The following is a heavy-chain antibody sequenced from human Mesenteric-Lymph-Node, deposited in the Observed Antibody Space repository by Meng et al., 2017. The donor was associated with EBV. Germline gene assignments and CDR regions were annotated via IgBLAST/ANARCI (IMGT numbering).Heavy chain of an antibody. Sequence: QVQLQGPGPGLGKPSGTLSLTCAVSGGCISSSNWWSWVRQPPGKGLEWIGEIYHSGSTNYNPSLKSRVTISVDKSKNQFSLKLSSVPAADTAVYYCAIDLSGSRNRPFDYWGQGTLVTVSS. CDR3: AIDLSGSRNRPFDY. J-gene: IGHJ4*02. V-gene: IGHV4-4*02. CDR2: IYHSGST. D-gene: IGHD3-10*01. CDR1: GGCISSSNW.